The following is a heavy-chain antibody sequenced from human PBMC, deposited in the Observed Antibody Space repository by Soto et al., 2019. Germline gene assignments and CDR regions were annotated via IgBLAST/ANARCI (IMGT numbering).Heavy chain of an antibody. J-gene: IGHJ5*02. CDR2: IYHSGST. D-gene: IGHD3-3*02. CDR1: GGYISSSNW. V-gene: IGHV4-4*02. CDR3: ARGSTLAHNWFDP. Sequence: SETLSLTYAVSGGYISSSNWWSWVRQPPGKGLEWIGEIYHSGSTNYNPSLKSRVTISVDKSKNQFSLKLSSVTAADTAVYYCARGSTLAHNWFDPWGQGTLVTVSS.